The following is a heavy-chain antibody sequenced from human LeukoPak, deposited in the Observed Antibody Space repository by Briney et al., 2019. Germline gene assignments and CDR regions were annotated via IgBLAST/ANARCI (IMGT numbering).Heavy chain of an antibody. Sequence: GGSLRLSCAASGFTFSSYAMHWVRQAPGKGLEWVAVISYDGSNKYYADSVKGRFTISRDNSKNTLYLQMNSLRAEDTAVYYCARALSTVLRFLEWLSSFDYWGQGTLVTVSS. V-gene: IGHV3-30-3*01. J-gene: IGHJ4*02. CDR2: ISYDGSNK. CDR1: GFTFSSYA. D-gene: IGHD3-3*01. CDR3: ARALSTVLRFLEWLSSFDY.